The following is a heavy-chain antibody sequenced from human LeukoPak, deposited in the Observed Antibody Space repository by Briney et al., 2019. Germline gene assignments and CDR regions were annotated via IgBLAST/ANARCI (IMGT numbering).Heavy chain of an antibody. CDR3: ARGVIYYDSAKYYDSTRYFDY. CDR1: GGSLSGYY. Sequence: SETLSLTCAVYGGSLSGYYWSWIRQPPGKGLEWIGEINHSGSTNYIPSLKSRVTISVDTSKNQFSLKLSSVTAADTAVYYCARGVIYYDSAKYYDSTRYFDYWGQGTLVTVSS. V-gene: IGHV4-34*01. J-gene: IGHJ4*02. D-gene: IGHD3-22*01. CDR2: INHSGST.